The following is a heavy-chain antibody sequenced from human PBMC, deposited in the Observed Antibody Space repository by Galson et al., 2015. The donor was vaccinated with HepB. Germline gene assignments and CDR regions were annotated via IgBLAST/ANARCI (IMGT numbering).Heavy chain of an antibody. CDR1: GYTFGDYY. Sequence: SVKVSCKASGYTFGDYYIHWVRQAPGQGLEWMGWIDPRDVNGGTYYAQNFQGRVTMTSDTSISTVYMEVSSLRSDDTAVYYCARGVGVLYEAHYYYMDVWGKGTTITVSS. D-gene: IGHD3-10*01. CDR3: ARGVGVLYEAHYYYMDV. CDR2: IDPRDVNGGT. V-gene: IGHV1-2*02. J-gene: IGHJ6*03.